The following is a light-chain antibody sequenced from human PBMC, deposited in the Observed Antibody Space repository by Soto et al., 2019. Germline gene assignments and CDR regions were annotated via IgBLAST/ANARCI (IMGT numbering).Light chain of an antibody. V-gene: IGKV4-1*01. J-gene: IGKJ2*01. CDR1: QSVLYSSNNKNY. CDR3: QQYYSTPPYT. CDR2: WAS. Sequence: DIVMTQSPDSLAVSLGERATINCKSSQSVLYSSNNKNYLAWYQQKPGQPPKLLIYWASTRESGVPDRFSGSGSGTDFTLTINSLQAEDVAVYYCQQYYSTPPYTFCQGNKLEIK.